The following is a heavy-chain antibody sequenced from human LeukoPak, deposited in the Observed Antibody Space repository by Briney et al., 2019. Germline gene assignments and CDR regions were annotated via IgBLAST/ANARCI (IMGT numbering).Heavy chain of an antibody. CDR1: GFTFSSYA. J-gene: IGHJ4*02. D-gene: IGHD3-22*01. CDR3: AKDRYYYDSSGVGDY. CDR2: ISGSGGST. V-gene: IGHV3-23*01. Sequence: PGGSLRLSCAASGFTFSSYAMSWVRQAPGKGLEWVSAISGSGGSTYYADSVKGRFTISRDNSKNTLYLQMNSLRAEDTAVYYCAKDRYYYDSSGVGDYWGQGTLVTVSS.